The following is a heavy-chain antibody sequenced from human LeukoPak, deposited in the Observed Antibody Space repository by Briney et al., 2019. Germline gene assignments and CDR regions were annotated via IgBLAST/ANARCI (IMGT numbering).Heavy chain of an antibody. D-gene: IGHD6-19*01. V-gene: IGHV4-39*01. Sequence: SETLSLTCTVSGGSIRSTSYYWGWIRQPPGKGLESLGSVHYSGSTYDNPSLKSRVTISVDTSKNQFSLKLISVTAADTAVYYCARRSTVAGRGRFDPWGQGTLVTVSS. CDR2: VHYSGST. CDR1: GGSIRSTSYY. J-gene: IGHJ5*02. CDR3: ARRSTVAGRGRFDP.